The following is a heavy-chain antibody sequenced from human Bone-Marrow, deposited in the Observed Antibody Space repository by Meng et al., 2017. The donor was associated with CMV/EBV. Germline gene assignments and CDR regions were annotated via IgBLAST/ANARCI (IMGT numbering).Heavy chain of an antibody. CDR1: GGTFSSYA. J-gene: IGHJ4*02. D-gene: IGHD5-24*01. Sequence: ASVKVSCKASGGTFSSYAISWVRQAPGQGLEWMGWISGYNGNTNYTQKFQGRVTMTRDTSTSTAYMELRSLRSEDTAVYYCARSTSRWLQVFDYWGQGTLVTVSS. V-gene: IGHV1-18*01. CDR3: ARSTSRWLQVFDY. CDR2: ISGYNGNT.